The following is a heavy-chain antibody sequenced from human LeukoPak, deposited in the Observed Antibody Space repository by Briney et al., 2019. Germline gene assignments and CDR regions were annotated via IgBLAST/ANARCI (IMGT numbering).Heavy chain of an antibody. CDR2: IIPIFGTA. D-gene: IGHD3-9*01. J-gene: IGHJ5*02. V-gene: IGHV1-69*13. CDR3: ARVVTYYDILNWFDP. CDR1: GGTFSSYA. Sequence: GASVKVSCKASGGTFSSYAISWVRQAPGQGLEWMGGIIPIFGTANYAQKFQGRVTITADESTSTAYMELSSLRSEDTAVYYCARVVTYYDILNWFDPWGQGTLVTVSS.